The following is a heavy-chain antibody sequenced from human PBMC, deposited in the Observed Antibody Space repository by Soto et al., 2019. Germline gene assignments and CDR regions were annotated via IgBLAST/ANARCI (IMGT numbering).Heavy chain of an antibody. V-gene: IGHV3-53*01. D-gene: IGHD3-16*01. J-gene: IGHJ4*02. Sequence: VQLVESGGGLIQPGRSLRLSCAASGFTVSNNHMTWVRQAAGKGLELVSFVHGGGSTSYADSVKGRFTISRDNSNNTLYLQMDSLRAEDTAIYYCAGRLTTAASLDYWGRGTLVTVSS. CDR1: GFTVSNNH. CDR3: AGRLTTAASLDY. CDR2: VHGGGST.